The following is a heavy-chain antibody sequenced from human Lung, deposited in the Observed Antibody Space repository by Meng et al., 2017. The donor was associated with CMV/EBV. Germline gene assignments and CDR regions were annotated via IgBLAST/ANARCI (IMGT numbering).Heavy chain of an antibody. CDR1: GDSITNHKW. CDR2: NPHRGSS. D-gene: IGHD3-10*01. Sequence: QGAVREAGPALVKPSETLSPTGAVSGDSITNHKWWAWVRQPPGKGLEWIGENPHRGSSAYNPSLKSRVSMSIDKSKNQFSLKLTSVTAADTAVYHCLRRSGGSVWGQGTLVTVSS. J-gene: IGHJ1*01. V-gene: IGHV4-4*02. CDR3: LRRSGGSV.